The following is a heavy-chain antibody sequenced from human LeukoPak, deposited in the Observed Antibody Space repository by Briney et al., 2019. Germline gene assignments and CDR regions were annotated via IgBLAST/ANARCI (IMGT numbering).Heavy chain of an antibody. CDR2: IYYSGST. Sequence: SETLFLTCTVSGGSFSSHYWSWIRQPPGKGLEWIGYIYYSGSTNYNPSLKSRVTISVDTSKNQFSLKLSSVTAADTAVYYCARVGEIAAAGRFDPWGQGTLVTVSS. CDR1: GGSFSSHY. V-gene: IGHV4-59*11. CDR3: ARVGEIAAAGRFDP. J-gene: IGHJ5*02. D-gene: IGHD6-13*01.